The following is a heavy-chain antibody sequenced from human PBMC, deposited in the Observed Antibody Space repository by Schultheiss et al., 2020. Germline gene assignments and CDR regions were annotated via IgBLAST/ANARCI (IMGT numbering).Heavy chain of an antibody. Sequence: SVKVSCKASGYTFTSYGISWVRQAPGQGLEWMGRIIPILGIANYAQKFQGRVTITADKSTSTAYMELSSLRSDDTAVYYCARSQHLGYCSSTSSCAFDIWGQGTMVTVSS. D-gene: IGHD2-2*01. V-gene: IGHV1-69*04. CDR2: IIPILGIA. CDR1: GYTFTSYG. CDR3: ARSQHLGYCSSTSSCAFDI. J-gene: IGHJ3*02.